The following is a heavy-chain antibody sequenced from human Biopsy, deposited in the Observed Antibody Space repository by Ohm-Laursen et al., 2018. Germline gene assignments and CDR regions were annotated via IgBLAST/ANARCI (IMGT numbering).Heavy chain of an antibody. CDR2: IRDKANSYTT. Sequence: SLRLSCTASGFSFSDNYMDWVRQAPGKVLEWVGRIRDKANSYTTDYAASVKGRFTISRDDSKNSLYLQMNSLKTEDTALYYCARAGRYCSGGGCYSWFDSWGQGTLVTVSS. V-gene: IGHV3-72*01. CDR1: GFSFSDNY. CDR3: ARAGRYCSGGGCYSWFDS. J-gene: IGHJ5*01. D-gene: IGHD2-15*01.